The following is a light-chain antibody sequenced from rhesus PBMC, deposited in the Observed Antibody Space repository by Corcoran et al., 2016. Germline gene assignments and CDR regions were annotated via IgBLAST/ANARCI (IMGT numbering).Light chain of an antibody. Sequence: QAAPTQSPSVSGSPGQSVTISCTGTGSDIGAYNRVSWYQQHPGKVPKLIIFEVNKRPSGVSDRFSGSKSDSMASLTISNVQTEDEADYYCNSFTSRRAYVFGTGTRLTVL. CDR1: GSDIGAYNR. V-gene: IGLV2-13*03. CDR3: NSFTSRRAYV. J-gene: IGLJ1*01. CDR2: EVN.